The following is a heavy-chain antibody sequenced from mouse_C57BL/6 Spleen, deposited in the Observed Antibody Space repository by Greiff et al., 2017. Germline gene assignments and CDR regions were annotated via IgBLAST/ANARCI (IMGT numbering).Heavy chain of an antibody. CDR2: IDPSDSYT. D-gene: IGHD3-2*02. J-gene: IGHJ2*01. V-gene: IGHV1-59*01. CDR3: ARRGGYSSDFDY. Sequence: QVQLQQPGAELVRPGTSVKLSCKASGYTFTSYWMHWAKQRPGQGLEWIGVIDPSDSYTNYNQKFKGKATLTVDTSSSTAYMQLSSLTSEDSAVYYCARRGGYSSDFDYWGQGTTLTVSS. CDR1: GYTFTSYW.